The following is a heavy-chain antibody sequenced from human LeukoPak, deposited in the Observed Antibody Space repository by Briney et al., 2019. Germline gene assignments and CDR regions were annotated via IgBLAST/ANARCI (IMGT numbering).Heavy chain of an antibody. CDR3: ARSSSTTPFDY. V-gene: IGHV4-59*01. CDR2: IYYSGST. D-gene: IGHD1-1*01. CDR1: GGSISSYY. Sequence: SETLSLTCTVSGGSISSYYWRWIRQPPGKALEWIGYIYYSGSTNYNPSLKSRVTISVDTSKNQFSLKLSSVTAADTAVYYCARSSSTTPFDYWGQGTMVTVSS. J-gene: IGHJ4*02.